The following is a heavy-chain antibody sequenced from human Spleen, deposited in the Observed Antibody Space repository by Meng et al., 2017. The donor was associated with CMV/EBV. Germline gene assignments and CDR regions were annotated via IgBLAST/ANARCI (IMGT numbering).Heavy chain of an antibody. V-gene: IGHV1-18*01. Sequence: GESLKISCAASGFTFTSYGISWVRQAPGQGLEWMGWISAYNGNTNYAQKLQGRVTMTTDTSTSTAYMELRSLRSDDTAVYYCARNGVPAAIAGPEYFDYWGQGTLVTVSS. D-gene: IGHD2-2*02. J-gene: IGHJ4*02. CDR2: ISAYNGNT. CDR3: ARNGVPAAIAGPEYFDY. CDR1: GFTFTSYG.